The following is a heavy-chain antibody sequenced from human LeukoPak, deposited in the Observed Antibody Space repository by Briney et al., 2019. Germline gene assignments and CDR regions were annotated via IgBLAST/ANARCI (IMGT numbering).Heavy chain of an antibody. CDR2: IYYSGST. CDR3: ARLHSGYDTIDY. Sequence: PSETLSLTCTVSGGSISSNSYYWGWIRQPPGKGLEWIGSIYYSGSTYHNPSLKSRVTISVDTSKNQFSLKLSSVTAADTAVYYCARLHSGYDTIDYWGQGTLVTVSS. D-gene: IGHD5-12*01. J-gene: IGHJ4*02. V-gene: IGHV4-39*01. CDR1: GGSISSNSYY.